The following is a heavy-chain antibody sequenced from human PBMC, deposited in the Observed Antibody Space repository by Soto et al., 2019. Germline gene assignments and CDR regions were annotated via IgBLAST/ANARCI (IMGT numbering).Heavy chain of an antibody. CDR3: TREAPYYDILTGLEAFYGMDV. J-gene: IGHJ6*02. CDR2: VKSKSDGGTT. Sequence: GGSLRLSCAASGFTFSNAWSNWVRQTTGRGLEWVGRVKSKSDGGTTYYAPSVKGRFTISRDDSKNIAYLQMNSLKTEDTAVYYCTREAPYYDILTGLEAFYGMDVWGQGTTVTVSS. D-gene: IGHD3-9*01. V-gene: IGHV3-15*07. CDR1: GFTFSNAW.